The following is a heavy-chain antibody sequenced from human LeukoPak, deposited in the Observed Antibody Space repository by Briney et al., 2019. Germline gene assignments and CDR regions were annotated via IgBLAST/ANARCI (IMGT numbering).Heavy chain of an antibody. Sequence: LRLSCXASGLIFSKYWMTWVRQAPGKGLEWVASIKPDGSEKYYLDSVKGRFTISRDNARDSLYLQMNSLRDDDTSVYFCARDASALYWGRGTLVTVSS. CDR2: IKPDGSEK. J-gene: IGHJ4*02. CDR1: GLIFSKYW. CDR3: ARDASALY. D-gene: IGHD6-19*01. V-gene: IGHV3-7*01.